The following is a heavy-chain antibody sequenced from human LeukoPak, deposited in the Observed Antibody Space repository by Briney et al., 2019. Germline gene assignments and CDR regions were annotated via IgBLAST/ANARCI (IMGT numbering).Heavy chain of an antibody. CDR1: GFTFSSYG. CDR3: AKRGAEVGATVAPGDY. D-gene: IGHD1-26*01. Sequence: GGSLRLSCAASGFTFSSYGMSWVRQAPGKGLEWVSAISGSGDSTYYADSVKGRFTISRDNSKNTLYLQMNSLRAEDTAVYYCAKRGAEVGATVAPGDYWGQGTLVTVSS. J-gene: IGHJ4*02. CDR2: ISGSGDST. V-gene: IGHV3-23*01.